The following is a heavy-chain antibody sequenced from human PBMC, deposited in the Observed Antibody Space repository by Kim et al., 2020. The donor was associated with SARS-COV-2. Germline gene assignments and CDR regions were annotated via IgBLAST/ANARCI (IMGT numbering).Heavy chain of an antibody. Sequence: GGSLRLSCAASGFTVSSNYMSWVRQAPGKGLEWVSAIYSGGTPKYADSVKGRFTISRDNSKNTLYLQIDSLRVEDTAVYYCTGGEDRPPTMVIVAALVGFALDFWGQGTTVTVSS. CDR2: IYSGGTP. V-gene: IGHV3-66*02. D-gene: IGHD2-15*01. CDR1: GFTVSSNY. CDR3: TGGEDRPPTMVIVAALVGFALDF. J-gene: IGHJ6*02.